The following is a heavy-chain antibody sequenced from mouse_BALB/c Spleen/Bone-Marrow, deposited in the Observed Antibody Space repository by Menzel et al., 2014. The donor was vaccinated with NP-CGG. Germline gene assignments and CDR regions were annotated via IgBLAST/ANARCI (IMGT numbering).Heavy chain of an antibody. CDR3: ARQELLRISGFAY. V-gene: IGHV4-1*02. CDR1: GFAFSRYC. Sequence: EVQRVESGRGLVQPGASLNFSCAASGFAFSRYCMSWGRQGPGKGLEWIGEINPESSTIYYTPSLKGKSILTRDNASNTLYLQISKVRSEDSALYYCARQELLRISGFAYWGQGTLVTVSA. D-gene: IGHD1-1*01. J-gene: IGHJ3*01. CDR2: INPESSTI.